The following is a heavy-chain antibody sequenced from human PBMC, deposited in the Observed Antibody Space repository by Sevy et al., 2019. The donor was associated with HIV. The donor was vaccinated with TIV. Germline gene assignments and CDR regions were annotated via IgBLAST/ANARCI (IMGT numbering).Heavy chain of an antibody. Sequence: GGSLRLSCAASVFSFSDFYMSWIRQAPGKGLEWVSYISPSGDAIYYADSVKGRLTISRDNAKSSLYLQMNSLRVEDTAMYFCARGHYGMDVWGQGTTVTVSS. CDR2: ISPSGDAI. J-gene: IGHJ6*02. CDR1: VFSFSDFY. CDR3: ARGHYGMDV. V-gene: IGHV3-11*01.